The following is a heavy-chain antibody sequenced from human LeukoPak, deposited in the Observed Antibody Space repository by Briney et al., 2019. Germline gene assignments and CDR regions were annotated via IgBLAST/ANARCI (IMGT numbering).Heavy chain of an antibody. Sequence: GGSLRLSCAASGFTFNRYSMTWVRQAPGKGLEWVSSIGGDGNYIYYAESVKGRFTISRDNAKNSLYLQMSSLRAEDTAVYYCARATTEAGISVTGTAYWGQGTLVTVSS. V-gene: IGHV3-21*01. D-gene: IGHD6-19*01. CDR3: ARATTEAGISVTGTAY. J-gene: IGHJ4*02. CDR2: IGGDGNYI. CDR1: GFTFNRYS.